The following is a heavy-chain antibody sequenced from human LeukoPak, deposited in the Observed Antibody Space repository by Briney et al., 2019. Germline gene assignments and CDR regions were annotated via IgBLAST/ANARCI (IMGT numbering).Heavy chain of an antibody. CDR1: GYTFTSYD. D-gene: IGHD2-2*01. CDR3: AREKATGIVVVPAAGMDV. CDR2: MNPNSGNT. Sequence: GASVKVSCKASGYTFTSYDINWVRQATGQGLEWMGWMNPNSGNTGYAQKFQGRVTMTRNTSISTAYMELSSLRSEDTAVYYCAREKATGIVVVPAAGMDVWGQGTTVTVSS. J-gene: IGHJ6*02. V-gene: IGHV1-8*01.